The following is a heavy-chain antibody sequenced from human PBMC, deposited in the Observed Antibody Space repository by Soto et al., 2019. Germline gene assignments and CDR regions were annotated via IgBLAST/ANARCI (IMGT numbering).Heavy chain of an antibody. CDR1: GYTFTSYD. Sequence: QVQLVQSGAEVKKPGASVKVSCKASGYTFTSYDINWVRQATGQGLEWMGWMNANSGNTGYAQKFQGRVTMTRNTSISTAYMEVGSLCSEDTAVSDCAREGVRGMDVWGQGTTVTVSS. D-gene: IGHD3-16*01. CDR3: AREGVRGMDV. CDR2: MNANSGNT. J-gene: IGHJ6*02. V-gene: IGHV1-8*01.